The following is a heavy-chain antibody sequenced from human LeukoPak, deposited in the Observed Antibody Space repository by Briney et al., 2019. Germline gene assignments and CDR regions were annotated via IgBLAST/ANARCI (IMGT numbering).Heavy chain of an antibody. Sequence: GESLRLSCAASGFAFSRYWIHWVRQAPGKGLEWVSRINPDGSTTTYADSVKGRFTISRDNAKNTVYLQMNSLRAEDTAVYYCARVLSGSWDWFDPWGQGTLVTVSS. J-gene: IGHJ5*02. CDR3: ARVLSGSWDWFDP. V-gene: IGHV3-74*01. CDR2: INPDGSTT. CDR1: GFAFSRYW. D-gene: IGHD3-22*01.